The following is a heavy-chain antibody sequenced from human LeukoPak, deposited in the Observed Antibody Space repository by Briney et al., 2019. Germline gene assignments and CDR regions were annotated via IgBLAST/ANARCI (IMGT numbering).Heavy chain of an antibody. V-gene: IGHV4-39*07. CDR3: AREVFDSSAYVY. Sequence: SETLSLTCTVSGGSISSSTSYWGWIRQPPGKELEWIGSIYFSGSTYYNPSLKSRVAISVDTSKNQFSLKLSSVTAADTAMYYCAREVFDSSAYVYWGQGTLVIVSS. D-gene: IGHD3-22*01. CDR2: IYFSGST. J-gene: IGHJ4*02. CDR1: GGSISSSTSY.